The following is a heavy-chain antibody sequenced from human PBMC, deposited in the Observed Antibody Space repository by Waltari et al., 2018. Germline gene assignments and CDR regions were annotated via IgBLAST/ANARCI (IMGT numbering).Heavy chain of an antibody. CDR1: GFGVSSHY. Sequence: EVQLVESGGGLVQPGGSLRLSCAASGFGVSSHYMSWVRQAPRKGLEWISVIYAGGSTYYADSVKGRFTISRDNSKNMLFLQMNSLRPEDTAMYFCAREWAGFGDYGIDYWGQGSLVTVSS. D-gene: IGHD4-17*01. V-gene: IGHV3-66*02. CDR3: AREWAGFGDYGIDY. J-gene: IGHJ4*02. CDR2: IYAGGST.